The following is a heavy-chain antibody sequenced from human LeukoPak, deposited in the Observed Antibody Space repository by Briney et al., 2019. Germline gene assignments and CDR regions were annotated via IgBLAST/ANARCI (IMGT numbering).Heavy chain of an antibody. V-gene: IGHV4-34*01. J-gene: IGHJ4*02. CDR1: GGSFSGYY. CDR2: INHSGST. Sequence: KASETLSLTCAVYGGSFSGYYWSWIRQPPGKGLEWIGEINHSGSTNYNPSLKSRVTISVDTSKSQFSLKLSSVTAADTAVYYCARANYDILTGYDYWGQGTLVTVSS. D-gene: IGHD3-9*01. CDR3: ARANYDILTGYDY.